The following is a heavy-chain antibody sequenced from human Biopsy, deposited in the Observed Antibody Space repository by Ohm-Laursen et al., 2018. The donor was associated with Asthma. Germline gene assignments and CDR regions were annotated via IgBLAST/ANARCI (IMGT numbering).Heavy chain of an antibody. J-gene: IGHJ5*02. CDR2: IYRNGDT. V-gene: IGHV4-30-2*06. CDR3: ARGWNCGGDCYSLDP. D-gene: IGHD2-21*02. Sequence: SETLSLTCAVSGDSIDSGDYSWTWIRQSPGVGLEWIGYIYRNGDTYYNPTLKNRVTISIDRSKNQFSLRLRSVTAADTAVYYCARGWNCGGDCYSLDPWGQGTLVTVSS. CDR1: GDSIDSGDYS.